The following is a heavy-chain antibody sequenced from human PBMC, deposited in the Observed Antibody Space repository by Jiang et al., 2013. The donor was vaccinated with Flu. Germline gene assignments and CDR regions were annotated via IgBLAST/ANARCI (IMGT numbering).Heavy chain of an antibody. D-gene: IGHD1-26*01. CDR3: ARASASARGSYDMDYYYYMDV. J-gene: IGHJ6*03. Sequence: SGAEVKKPGASVKVSCKASGYTFTSYGISWVRQAPGQGLEWMGWISAYNGNTNYAQKLQGRVTMTTDTSTSTAYMELRSLRSDDTAVYYCARASASARGSYDMDYYYYMDVWGKGTTVTVSS. CDR2: ISAYNGNT. V-gene: IGHV1-18*04. CDR1: GYTFTSYG.